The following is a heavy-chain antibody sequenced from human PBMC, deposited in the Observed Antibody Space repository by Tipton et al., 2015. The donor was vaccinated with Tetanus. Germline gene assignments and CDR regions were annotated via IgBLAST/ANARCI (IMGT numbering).Heavy chain of an antibody. CDR3: ARLSANSYGYPQFDY. D-gene: IGHD5-18*01. CDR2: INSDGSST. Sequence: SLRLSCAASGFTFSSYSINWVRQAPGKGLEWVSRINSDGSSTSYADSVKGRFTISRDNAKNTLSLQMNSLRAEDTAVYYCARLSANSYGYPQFDYWGQGTLVTVSS. V-gene: IGHV3-74*01. CDR1: GFTFSSYS. J-gene: IGHJ4*02.